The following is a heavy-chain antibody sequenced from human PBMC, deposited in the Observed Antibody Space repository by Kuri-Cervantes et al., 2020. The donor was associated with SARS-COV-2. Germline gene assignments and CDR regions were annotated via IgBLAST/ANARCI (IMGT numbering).Heavy chain of an antibody. D-gene: IGHD1-1*01. J-gene: IGHJ3*02. CDR3: ARMTNEAFDI. Sequence: GSLRLSCAVSGYSISSGYYWGWIRQPPGKGLEWIGSIYHAGLTHHSPSLRGRVTISVDTSKSQISLQLKSVTAADTAVYYCARMTNEAFDIWGQGTVVTVSS. CDR1: GYSISSGYY. CDR2: IYHAGLT. V-gene: IGHV4-38-2*01.